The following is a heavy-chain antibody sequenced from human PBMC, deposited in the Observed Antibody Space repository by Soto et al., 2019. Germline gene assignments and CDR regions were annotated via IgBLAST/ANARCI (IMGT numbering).Heavy chain of an antibody. CDR2: TNWEDDK. J-gene: IGHJ4*02. CDR3: VRGEVPSTMVMFFDY. Sequence: SGPTLVNPTQTLTLTCSFSGFSLTTLGMSVSWVRQPPGKALEWLALTNWEDDKYYSPSLETRLTISKDTSTNRVLLTMTNLGPADTATYYCVRGEVPSTMVMFFDYWGQGALVTVSS. D-gene: IGHD3-10*01. V-gene: IGHV2-70*20. CDR1: GFSLTTLGMS.